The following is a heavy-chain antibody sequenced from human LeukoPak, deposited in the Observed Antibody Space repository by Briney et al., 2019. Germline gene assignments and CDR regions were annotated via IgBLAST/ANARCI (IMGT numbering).Heavy chain of an antibody. J-gene: IGHJ4*02. Sequence: GGSLRLSCAASGFTFSSYEMNWVRQAPGKGLEWVSYISSSGSTIYYADSVKGRFTISRDNARTSLYLQMNSLRAEDTAVYYCARDLSGVTGYTYGRGIDYWGQGTLVTVSS. D-gene: IGHD5-18*01. CDR3: ARDLSGVTGYTYGRGIDY. V-gene: IGHV3-48*03. CDR2: ISSSGSTI. CDR1: GFTFSSYE.